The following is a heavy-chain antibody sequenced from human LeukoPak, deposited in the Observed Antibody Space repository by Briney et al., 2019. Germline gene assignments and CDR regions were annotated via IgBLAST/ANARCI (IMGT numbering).Heavy chain of an antibody. CDR2: ISSSGRII. Sequence: GGSLRLSCAASGFTFSSYGMHWVRQAPGKGLEWVSYISSSGRIIYYADSVKGRFTISRDNAKNSLFLQMNSLRAEDTAVYYCASVHYYGMEVWGQGTTVTVSS. CDR3: ASVHYYGMEV. CDR1: GFTFSSYG. V-gene: IGHV3-48*03. D-gene: IGHD2-8*01. J-gene: IGHJ6*02.